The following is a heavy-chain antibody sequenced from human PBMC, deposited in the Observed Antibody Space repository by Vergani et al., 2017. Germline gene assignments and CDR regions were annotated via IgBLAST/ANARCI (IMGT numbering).Heavy chain of an antibody. CDR2: ISYDGSNK. CDR3: AKDQNALPDY. CDR1: GFTFSSYG. J-gene: IGHJ4*02. Sequence: QVQLVESGGGVVQPGRSLRLSCAASGFTFSSYGMHWVRQAPGKGLEWVAVISYDGSNKYYADSVKGRFTISRDNSKNTLYLQMNSLRAEDTAVYYCAKDQNALPDYWGQGTLVTVSS. D-gene: IGHD2-2*01. V-gene: IGHV3-30*18.